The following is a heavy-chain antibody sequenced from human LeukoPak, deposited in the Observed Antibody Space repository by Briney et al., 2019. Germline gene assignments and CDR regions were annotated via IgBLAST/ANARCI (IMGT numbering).Heavy chain of an antibody. Sequence: GGSLRLSCAASGFTFSSYAMSWVRQAPGKGLEWVSAISGSGGSTYYADSVKGRFTISGDNSKNTLYLQMNSLRAEDTAVYYCAKASYCSGGSCYYRDWGQGTLVTVSS. D-gene: IGHD2-15*01. J-gene: IGHJ4*02. CDR1: GFTFSSYA. CDR3: AKASYCSGGSCYYRD. CDR2: ISGSGGST. V-gene: IGHV3-23*01.